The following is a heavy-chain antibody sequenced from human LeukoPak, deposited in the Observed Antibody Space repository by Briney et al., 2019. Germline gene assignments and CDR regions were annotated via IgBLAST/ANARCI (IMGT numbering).Heavy chain of an antibody. CDR2: IYPGDSDT. CDR1: GYSFTSYW. D-gene: IGHD6-13*01. J-gene: IGHJ4*02. CDR3: ARLIKPRGIAAAGTSPFVDY. V-gene: IGHV5-51*01. Sequence: GESLKISCKGSGYSFTSYWIGWVRQMPGKGLEWMGIIYPGDSDTRYSPSFQGQVTISADKSVSTAYLQWSSLKASDTAMYYCARLIKPRGIAAAGTSPFVDYWGQGTLVTVSS.